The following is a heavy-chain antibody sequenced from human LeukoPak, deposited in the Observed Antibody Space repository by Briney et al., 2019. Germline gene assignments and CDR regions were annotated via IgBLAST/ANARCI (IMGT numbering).Heavy chain of an antibody. Sequence: PSETLSLTCTVSGGSITNYYWSWVRQPPGQGLEWIAYIYHTGSTNYNPSLKSRVTMSIDTSKNQFSLNLSSVTAADTAIYYCARGPTRYYFDYWGQGTLVTVSS. V-gene: IGHV4-59*01. CDR1: GGSITNYY. J-gene: IGHJ4*02. CDR2: IYHTGST. CDR3: ARGPTRYYFDY.